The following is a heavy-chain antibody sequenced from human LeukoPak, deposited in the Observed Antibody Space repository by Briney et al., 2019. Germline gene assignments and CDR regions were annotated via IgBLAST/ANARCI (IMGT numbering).Heavy chain of an antibody. D-gene: IGHD3-22*01. CDR1: GGSISSSSYY. CDR2: IYNSGST. Sequence: SETLSLTCTVSGGSISSSSYYWGWIRQAPGKGLEWIRYIYNSGSTYYNPSLKSRVTISVDTSKNQFSLKLSSVTAADTAVYYCASFFSYYDSSGYRDWYFDLWGRGTLVTVSS. CDR3: ASFFSYYDSSGYRDWYFDL. J-gene: IGHJ2*01. V-gene: IGHV4-39*07.